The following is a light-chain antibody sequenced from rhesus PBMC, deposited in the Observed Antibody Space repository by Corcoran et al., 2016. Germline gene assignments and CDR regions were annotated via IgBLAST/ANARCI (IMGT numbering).Light chain of an antibody. Sequence: DIQMTQSPSSLPASVGDTVTITCRASQSISSSLDWYQKKPGTAPKLLIYKASSLQNGVPSRLSGGGYWTDFTLTISNLQPEDFATYYCLQYNSSPYSFGQGTKVGIK. CDR3: LQYNSSPYS. CDR1: QSISSS. J-gene: IGKJ2*01. V-gene: IGKV1-22*01. CDR2: KAS.